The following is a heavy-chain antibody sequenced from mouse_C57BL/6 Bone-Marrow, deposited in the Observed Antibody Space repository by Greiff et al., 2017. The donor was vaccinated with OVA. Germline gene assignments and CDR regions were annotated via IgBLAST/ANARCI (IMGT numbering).Heavy chain of an antibody. V-gene: IGHV10-1*01. Sequence: EVKLVESGGGLVQPKGSLKLSCAASGFSFNTYAMNWVRQAPGKGLEWVARIRSKSNNYATYYADSVKDRFTISRDDSESMLYLQMSSLKTEDTAMYYCVRRDYYGSPFAYWGQGTLVTVSA. D-gene: IGHD1-1*01. J-gene: IGHJ3*01. CDR1: GFSFNTYA. CDR2: IRSKSNNYAT. CDR3: VRRDYYGSPFAY.